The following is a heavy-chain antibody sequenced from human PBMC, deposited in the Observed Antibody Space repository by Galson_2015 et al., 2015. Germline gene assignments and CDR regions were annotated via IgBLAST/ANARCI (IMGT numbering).Heavy chain of an antibody. CDR2: INTNDGDK. Sequence: SVKVSCKASGYTFTTHYLHWVRQAPGQGLEWMGIINTNDGDKSYAQKLKARVTMTRDTSTNTVYMDMTSLRSEDTAIYYCAREVDTDSGVCCRIDFWGQGTPVTVSS. CDR1: GYTFTTHY. D-gene: IGHD2-8*02. V-gene: IGHV1-46*04. CDR3: AREVDTDSGVCCRIDF. J-gene: IGHJ5*01.